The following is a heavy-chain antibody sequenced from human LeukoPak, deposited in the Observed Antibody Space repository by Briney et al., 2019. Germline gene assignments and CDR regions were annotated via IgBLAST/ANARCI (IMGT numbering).Heavy chain of an antibody. V-gene: IGHV3-23*01. CDR1: GFTFSGFA. J-gene: IGHJ4*02. D-gene: IGHD2-21*01. CDR3: ASSDWY. CDR2: ISGSGDNT. Sequence: GGSLRLSCAASGFTFSGFAMSWVRRTPGKGLEWVSGISGSGDNTLYADSVKGRFTISRDNSKNTLYLEMNSLRAEDTAVYYCASSDWYWGQGTLVTVSS.